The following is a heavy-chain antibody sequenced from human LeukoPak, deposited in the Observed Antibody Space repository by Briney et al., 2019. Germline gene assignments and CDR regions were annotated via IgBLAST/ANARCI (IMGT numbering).Heavy chain of an antibody. V-gene: IGHV3-23*01. CDR1: GFTFSSYA. J-gene: IGHJ4*02. Sequence: GGSLRLSCAASGFTFSSYAMSWVRQAPGKGLEWVSTISGSDGRTYYANSVKGRFTISRDNSKNTLYLQMDSLRAEDTAVYYCAKAPSPWELSDYWGQGTLVAVSS. CDR3: AKAPSPWELSDY. D-gene: IGHD1-26*01. CDR2: ISGSDGRT.